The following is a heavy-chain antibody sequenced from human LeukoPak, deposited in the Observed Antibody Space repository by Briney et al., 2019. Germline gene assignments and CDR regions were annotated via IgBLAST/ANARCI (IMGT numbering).Heavy chain of an antibody. V-gene: IGHV1-69*13. Sequence: ASVKVSCKASGGTFSSYAISWVRQAPGQGLEWMGGIIPIFGTANYAQKFQDRVTITADESTSTAYMELSSLRSEDTAVYYCARALMVRGVIPKGYWGQGTLVTVSS. D-gene: IGHD3-10*01. J-gene: IGHJ4*02. CDR2: IIPIFGTA. CDR1: GGTFSSYA. CDR3: ARALMVRGVIPKGY.